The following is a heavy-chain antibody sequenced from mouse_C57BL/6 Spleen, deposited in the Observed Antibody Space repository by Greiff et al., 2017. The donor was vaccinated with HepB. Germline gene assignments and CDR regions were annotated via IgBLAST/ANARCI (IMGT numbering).Heavy chain of an antibody. CDR3: ARRIRREGYYAMDY. Sequence: VQLQQSGAELVRPGSSVKLSCKASGYTFTSYWMHWVKQRPIQGLEWIGNIDPSDSETHYNQKFKDKATLTVDKSSSTAYMQLSSLTSEDSAVYYCARRIRREGYYAMDYWGQGTSVTVSS. J-gene: IGHJ4*01. CDR1: GYTFTSYW. V-gene: IGHV1-52*01. CDR2: IDPSDSET.